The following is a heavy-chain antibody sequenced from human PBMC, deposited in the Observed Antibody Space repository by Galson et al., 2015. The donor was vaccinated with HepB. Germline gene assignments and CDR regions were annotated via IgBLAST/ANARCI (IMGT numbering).Heavy chain of an antibody. Sequence: SLRLSCAASGFTFSSYSMNWVRQAPGKGLEWVSSISSSSSYIYYADSVKGRFTISRDNAKNSLYLQMNSLRAEDTAVYYCARDLAAAGTIHYYYGMDVWGQGTTVTVSS. D-gene: IGHD6-13*01. V-gene: IGHV3-21*01. CDR1: GFTFSSYS. CDR2: ISSSSSYI. J-gene: IGHJ6*02. CDR3: ARDLAAAGTIHYYYGMDV.